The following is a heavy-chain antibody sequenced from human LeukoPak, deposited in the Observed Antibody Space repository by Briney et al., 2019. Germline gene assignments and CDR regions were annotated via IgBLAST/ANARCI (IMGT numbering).Heavy chain of an antibody. J-gene: IGHJ4*02. CDR2: IYYSGST. CDR3: ARRLRSYLDY. CDR1: GGSISSYY. Sequence: PSETLSLTCTVLGGSISSYYWSWIRQPPGKGLEWIGYIYYSGSTNYNPSLKSRFTISVDTSKNQFSLKLSSVTAADTAVYYCARRLRSYLDYWGQGTLVTVSS. D-gene: IGHD5/OR15-5a*01. V-gene: IGHV4-59*13.